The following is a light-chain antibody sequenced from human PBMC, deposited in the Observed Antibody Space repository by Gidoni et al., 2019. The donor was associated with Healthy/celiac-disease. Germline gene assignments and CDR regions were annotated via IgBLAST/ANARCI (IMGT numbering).Light chain of an antibody. V-gene: IGLV2-14*03. CDR1: SSDVGGYNY. Sequence: QSALTQPASVSGSPGQSITISCTGTSSDVGGYNYVSWYPQHPGTAPKLMIYDVSNRPSGVSNRFSGSKSGNTASLTISGLQAEDEADYYCSSYTSSSTLVVFGGGTKLTVL. J-gene: IGLJ2*01. CDR2: DVS. CDR3: SSYTSSSTLVV.